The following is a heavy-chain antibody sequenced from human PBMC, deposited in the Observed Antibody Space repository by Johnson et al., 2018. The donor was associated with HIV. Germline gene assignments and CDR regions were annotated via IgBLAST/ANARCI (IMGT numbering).Heavy chain of an antibody. CDR1: GFTFSNYA. V-gene: IGHV3-30-3*01. CDR2: ISYAGSNK. J-gene: IGHJ3*02. Sequence: QVQLVESGGGVVQPGRSLRLSCPASGFTFSNYAMHWVRQAPGKGLEWVAVISYAGSNKYYADSVTRRFTISRDNSKNTLYLQMNSLRAEDTAVYYCARDRGGKGGFDAFDIWGQGTMVTVSS. D-gene: IGHD2-15*01. CDR3: ARDRGGKGGFDAFDI.